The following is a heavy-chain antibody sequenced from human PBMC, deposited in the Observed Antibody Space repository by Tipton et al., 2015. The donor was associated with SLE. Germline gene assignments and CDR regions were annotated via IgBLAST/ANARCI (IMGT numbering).Heavy chain of an antibody. CDR3: ARDTMLAVAGYFDY. CDR1: GFTFSSYS. D-gene: IGHD6-19*01. V-gene: IGHV3-48*01. CDR2: ISSSSSTI. J-gene: IGHJ4*02. Sequence: GSLRLSCAASGFTFSSYSMNWVRQAPGKGLEWVSYISSSSSTIYYADSVKGRFTISRDNAKNSLYLQMNSLRAEDTAVYYCARDTMLAVAGYFDYWGQGTLVTVSS.